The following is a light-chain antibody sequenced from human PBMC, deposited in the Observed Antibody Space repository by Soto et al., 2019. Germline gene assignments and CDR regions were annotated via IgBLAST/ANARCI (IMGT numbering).Light chain of an antibody. J-gene: IGLJ1*01. V-gene: IGLV2-8*01. CDR1: NSDVGAYNY. CDR2: EVN. CDR3: SSYAGSNNV. Sequence: QSALTQPPSASGSPGQSVTISCTGTNSDVGAYNYVSWYQQHPGKAPKLIIYEVNSRPSGVPDRFSGSKSGNTASLTVSGLQAEDEADYYCSSYAGSNNVFGTGTKVTVL.